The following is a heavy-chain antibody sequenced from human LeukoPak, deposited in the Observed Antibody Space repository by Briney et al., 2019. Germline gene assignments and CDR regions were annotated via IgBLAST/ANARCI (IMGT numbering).Heavy chain of an antibody. J-gene: IGHJ5*02. Sequence: PGRSLRLSCAASGFTFSSYGMHWVRQAPGKGLEWVAVISYDGSNKYYADSVKGRFTISRDNSKNTLYLQMNSLRAEDTAVYYCAKESTAYESSLDPWGQGTLVTVSS. CDR2: ISYDGSNK. V-gene: IGHV3-30*18. CDR3: AKESTAYESSLDP. CDR1: GFTFSSYG. D-gene: IGHD5-12*01.